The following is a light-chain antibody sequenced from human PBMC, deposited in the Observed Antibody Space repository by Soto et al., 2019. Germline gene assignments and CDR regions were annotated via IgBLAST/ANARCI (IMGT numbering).Light chain of an antibody. CDR2: DSS. J-gene: IGKJ1*01. CDR1: QSVSSY. V-gene: IGKV3-20*01. Sequence: EIVLTQFPATLSLSPGDGATLSCRASQSVSSYLAWYQQKRGQAPRLLIYDSSSRAAAASDRFSGSGSGTDFTLTISRLEPGDFAMYYCQQYGASPWTFGQGTKVEVK. CDR3: QQYGASPWT.